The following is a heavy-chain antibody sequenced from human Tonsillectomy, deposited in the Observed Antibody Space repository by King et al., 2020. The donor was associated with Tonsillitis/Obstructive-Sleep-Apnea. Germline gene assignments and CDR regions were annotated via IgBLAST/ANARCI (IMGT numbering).Heavy chain of an antibody. D-gene: IGHD3-3*01. J-gene: IGHJ3*02. CDR1: GFTFSSYG. Sequence: VQLVESGGGVVQPGRSLRLSCAASGFTFSSYGMHWVRQAPGKGLECVAVIWYDGSNKYYADSVKGRFTISRDNSKNTLYLQMNSLSAEDTAVYYCARELYYDFWSGAFDIWGQGTMVTVSS. V-gene: IGHV3-33*01. CDR2: IWYDGSNK. CDR3: ARELYYDFWSGAFDI.